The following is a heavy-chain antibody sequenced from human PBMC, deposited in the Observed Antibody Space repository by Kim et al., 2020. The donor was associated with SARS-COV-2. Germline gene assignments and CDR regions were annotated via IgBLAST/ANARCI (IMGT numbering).Heavy chain of an antibody. V-gene: IGHV1-46*01. CDR2: INPSGGST. Sequence: ASVKVSCKASGYTFTSYYMHWVRQAPGQGLEWMGIINPSGGSTSYAQKFQGRVTMTRDTSTSTVYMELSSLRSEDTAVYYCARDPPSLHYDYGDDTGLFDPWGQGTLVTVSS. J-gene: IGHJ5*02. CDR3: ARDPPSLHYDYGDDTGLFDP. CDR1: GYTFTSYY. D-gene: IGHD3-16*01.